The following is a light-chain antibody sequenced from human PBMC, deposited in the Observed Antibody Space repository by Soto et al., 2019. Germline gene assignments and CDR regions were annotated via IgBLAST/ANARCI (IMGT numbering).Light chain of an antibody. CDR2: DVS. Sequence: QSALTQPASVSGSPGQSITISCTGTTSDVGGYNYVSWYQQHPGKAPKVMIYDVSNRPSGVSNRFSGSKSGNTASLTISGLQAEDEADYYCISYTSSSTLVVFGGGTKLPVL. V-gene: IGLV2-14*01. CDR1: TSDVGGYNY. J-gene: IGLJ2*01. CDR3: ISYTSSSTLVV.